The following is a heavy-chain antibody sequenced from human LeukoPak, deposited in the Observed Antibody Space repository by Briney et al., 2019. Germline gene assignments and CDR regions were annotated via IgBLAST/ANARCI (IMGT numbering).Heavy chain of an antibody. D-gene: IGHD6-13*01. CDR2: INPRGGSK. V-gene: IGHV1-46*01. CDR3: ARTKQQLENWFDP. Sequence: ASVKVSCKASGYTFPSYYMHWVRQPPGKGLEWMGIINPRGGSKNNAHNFQGRVTITRDRSMSTAYVELGSLRSEDTAMYYCARTKQQLENWFDPWGQGTLVTVSS. J-gene: IGHJ5*02. CDR1: GYTFPSYY.